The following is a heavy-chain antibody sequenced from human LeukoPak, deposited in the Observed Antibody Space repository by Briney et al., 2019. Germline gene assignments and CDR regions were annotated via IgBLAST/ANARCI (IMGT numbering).Heavy chain of an antibody. CDR3: ARGHMVRGVIIFDY. J-gene: IGHJ4*02. CDR1: GGTFSSYA. Sequence: GASVNVSCKASGGTFSSYAISWVRQAPGQGLEWMGGIIPIFGTANYAQKFQGRVTITADESTSTAYMELSSLRSEDTAVYYCARGHMVRGVIIFDYWGQGTLVTVSS. D-gene: IGHD3-10*01. CDR2: IIPIFGTA. V-gene: IGHV1-69*13.